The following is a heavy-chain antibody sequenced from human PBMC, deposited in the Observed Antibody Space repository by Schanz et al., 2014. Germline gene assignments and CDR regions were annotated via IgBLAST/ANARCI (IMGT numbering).Heavy chain of an antibody. Sequence: EVQVVESGGGLVQPGGSLRLSCAASGITFSSHSFNWVRQAPGKGLEWVSVIGVDGTTTYYADSVKGRFTVSRDNSKNTLYLQLNSLRAEDTAVYYCARDFHGYGPHLDYWGQGSLVTVSS. CDR1: GITFSSHS. CDR2: IGVDGTTT. CDR3: ARDFHGYGPHLDY. D-gene: IGHD5-12*01. J-gene: IGHJ4*02. V-gene: IGHV3-23*04.